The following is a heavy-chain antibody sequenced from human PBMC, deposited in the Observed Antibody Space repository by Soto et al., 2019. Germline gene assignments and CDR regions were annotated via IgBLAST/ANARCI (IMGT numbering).Heavy chain of an antibody. D-gene: IGHD1-1*01. CDR2: IKSKTDGGTT. CDR1: GFTFSNAW. Sequence: PGGSLRLSCAASGFTFSNAWMSWVRQAPGKGLEWVGRIKSKTDGGTTDYAAPVKGRFTISRDDSKNTLYLQMNSLKTEDTAVYYCTTRHGRGNQLVDYWGQGTLVTVPQ. V-gene: IGHV3-15*01. J-gene: IGHJ4*02. CDR3: TTRHGRGNQLVDY.